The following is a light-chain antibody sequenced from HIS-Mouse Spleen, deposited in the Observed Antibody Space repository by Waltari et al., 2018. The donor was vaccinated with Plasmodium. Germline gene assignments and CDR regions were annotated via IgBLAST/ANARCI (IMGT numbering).Light chain of an antibody. V-gene: IGLV3-10*01. CDR1: ALPNKY. CDR2: EDS. CDR3: YSTDSSGNHRV. Sequence: SYELTQPPSVSVSPGHTARTTRSGDALPNKYAYWYQQKSGQAPVLVIYEDSKRPAGIPVRCSGSSSGTMATLTISGAQVEDEADYYCYSTDSSGNHRVFGGGTKLTVL. J-gene: IGLJ3*02.